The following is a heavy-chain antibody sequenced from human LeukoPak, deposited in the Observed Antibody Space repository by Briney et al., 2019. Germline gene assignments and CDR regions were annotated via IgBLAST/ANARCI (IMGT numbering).Heavy chain of an antibody. Sequence: GGSLRLSCAASGFTFSSYGMHWVRQAPGKGLEWVSSLSTSSIYIYYADSVKGRFTISRDNAKNSPYLQMNSLRAEDTALYYCTRDPSNSGSYSRLDYWGQGTLVTVSS. CDR2: LSTSSIYI. D-gene: IGHD1-26*01. J-gene: IGHJ4*02. CDR3: TRDPSNSGSYSRLDY. CDR1: GFTFSSYG. V-gene: IGHV3-21*01.